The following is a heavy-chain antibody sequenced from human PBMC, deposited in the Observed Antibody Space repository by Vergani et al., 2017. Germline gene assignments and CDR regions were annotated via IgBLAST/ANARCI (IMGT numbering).Heavy chain of an antibody. J-gene: IGHJ6*02. CDR2: IGSSGPYI. CDR1: GFTFSDFS. CDR3: ARDCTRGGCPDNYGMDV. D-gene: IGHD2-8*01. V-gene: IGHV3-21*06. Sequence: EVQLVESGGGLVKPGGSLRLSCAASGFTFSDFSMSWVRPAPGKGLEWVAFIGSSGPYINYADSVKGRFIISRDNTNDSLFLQLRSLRAEDAAVYYCARDCTRGGCPDNYGMDVWGQGATVTVSS.